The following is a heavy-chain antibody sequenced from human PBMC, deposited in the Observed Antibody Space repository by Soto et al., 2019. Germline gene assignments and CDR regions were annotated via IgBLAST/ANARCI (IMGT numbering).Heavy chain of an antibody. CDR1: GFSLSTSGVG. CDR3: AHSGYSYGEIDY. CDR2: IYWDDDK. V-gene: IGHV2-5*02. Sequence: QITLKESGPTLVKPTQTLTLTCTFSGFSLSTSGVGVGWIRQPPGKALEWLALIYWDDDKRYSPSLKSRLTIXKXXSKNQVVLTMTNMDPVDTATYYCAHSGYSYGEIDYWGQGTLVTVSS. D-gene: IGHD5-18*01. J-gene: IGHJ4*02.